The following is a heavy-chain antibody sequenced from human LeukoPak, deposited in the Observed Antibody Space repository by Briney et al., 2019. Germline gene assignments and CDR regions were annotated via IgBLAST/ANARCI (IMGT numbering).Heavy chain of an antibody. J-gene: IGHJ4*02. V-gene: IGHV7-4-1*02. CDR3: ARSNNDGDYLGVGFDY. Sequence: ASVKVSCKASGYTFTSYDINWVRQAPGQGLEWMGWINTNTGNPTYAQGFTGRFVFPLDTSVSTAYLQISSLQAEDTAVYYCARSNNDGDYLGVGFDYWGQGTLVTVSS. CDR1: GYTFTSYD. CDR2: INTNTGNP. D-gene: IGHD4-17*01.